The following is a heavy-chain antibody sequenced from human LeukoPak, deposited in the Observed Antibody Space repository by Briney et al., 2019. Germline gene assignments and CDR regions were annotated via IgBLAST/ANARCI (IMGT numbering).Heavy chain of an antibody. V-gene: IGHV4-59*12. J-gene: IGHJ4*02. CDR2: IFYSGST. D-gene: IGHD4-23*01. CDR3: ARAVVYYAGNPLFDY. Sequence: PSETLSLTCTVSGDSIRTYNYTWIRQPPGKGLEWIGYIFYSGSTYYNPSLKSRVTISADTSKNQFSLRLSSVTAADTAVYYCARAVVYYAGNPLFDYWGQGTLVTVSS. CDR1: GDSIRTYN.